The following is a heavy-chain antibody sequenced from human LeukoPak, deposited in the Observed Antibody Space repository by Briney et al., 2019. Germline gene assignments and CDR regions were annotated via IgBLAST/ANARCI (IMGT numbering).Heavy chain of an antibody. CDR3: VKIVMAGGYFDY. CDR2: ISSNGATT. V-gene: IGHV3-64*05. D-gene: IGHD3-16*01. Sequence: SCKASGGTFSSYAMHWVRQAPGKGLEYVSAISSNGATTYYADSVKGRFTISRDNSKNTLYFQMSSLRPEDTAVYYCVKIVMAGGYFDYWGQGTLVTVSS. J-gene: IGHJ4*02. CDR1: GGTFSSYA.